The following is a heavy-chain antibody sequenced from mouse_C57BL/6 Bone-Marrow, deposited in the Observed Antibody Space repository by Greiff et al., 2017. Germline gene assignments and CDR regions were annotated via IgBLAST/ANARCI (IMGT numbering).Heavy chain of an antibody. D-gene: IGHD2-14*01. CDR2: IHPNSGST. J-gene: IGHJ3*01. V-gene: IGHV1-64*01. Sequence: VQLQQPGAELVKPGASVKLSCTASGYTFTSYWMHWVKQRPGQGLEWIGMIHPNSGSTNYNEKFKSKATLTVDKSSITAYMQLSSLTSEDSAVYYCAKRDGVRRWFAYWGQGTLVTVSA. CDR3: AKRDGVRRWFAY. CDR1: GYTFTSYW.